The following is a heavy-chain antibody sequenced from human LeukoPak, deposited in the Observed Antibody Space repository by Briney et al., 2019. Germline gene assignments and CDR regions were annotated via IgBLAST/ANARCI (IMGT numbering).Heavy chain of an antibody. J-gene: IGHJ3*02. CDR1: GFTFSSYS. CDR2: ISSSSSYT. V-gene: IGHV3-21*01. CDR3: AGPSSGYYVDAFDI. D-gene: IGHD3-22*01. Sequence: GGSLRLSCAASGFTFSSYSMNWVRQAPGEGLEWVSSISSSSSYTYYADSVKGRFTISRDNAKNSLYLQMNSLRAEDTAVYYCAGPSSGYYVDAFDIWGQGTMVTVSS.